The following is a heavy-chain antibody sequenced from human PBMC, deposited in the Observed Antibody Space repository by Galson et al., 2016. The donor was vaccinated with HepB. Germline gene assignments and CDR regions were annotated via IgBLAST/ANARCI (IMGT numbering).Heavy chain of an antibody. Sequence: SETLSLTCAVYGGSFSGYYWNWIRQPPGKGLEWIGEINHSGSINYNPSLKSRVARLIDPSKQQFSLRLTSVTAADTAVYYCARMSQTPLLKTQKYTQANRKINYYYYGLDVWGQGTTVTVSS. D-gene: IGHD1-14*01. CDR2: INHSGSI. CDR1: GGSFSGYY. V-gene: IGHV4-34*01. J-gene: IGHJ6*02. CDR3: ARMSQTPLLKTQKYTQANRKINYYYYGLDV.